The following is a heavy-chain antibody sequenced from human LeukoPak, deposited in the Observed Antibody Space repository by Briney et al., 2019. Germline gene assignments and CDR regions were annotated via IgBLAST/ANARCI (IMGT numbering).Heavy chain of an antibody. D-gene: IGHD3-10*01. CDR2: IYYSGST. CDR3: ARDYGWGSYYNGRTWFDP. CDR1: GDSISSNNFC. J-gene: IGHJ5*02. Sequence: SETLSLTCTVSGDSISSNNFCWGWIRQPPGKGLEWIGSIYYSGSTYYNPSLKSRVTISVDTSKNQFSLRLSSVTAADTAVYYCARDYGWGSYYNGRTWFDPWGQGTLVTVSS. V-gene: IGHV4-39*07.